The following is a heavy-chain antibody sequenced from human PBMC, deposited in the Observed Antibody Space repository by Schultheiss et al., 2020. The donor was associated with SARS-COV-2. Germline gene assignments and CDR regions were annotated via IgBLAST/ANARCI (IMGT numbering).Heavy chain of an antibody. J-gene: IGHJ4*02. CDR3: ARDLTSTYYDFWSGYYGGYFDY. Sequence: GGSLRLSCAASGFTFSSYSMNWVRQAPGKGLEWVSSISSSSSYIYYADSVNGRFTISRDNAKNSLYLQMNSLRAEDTAVYYCARDLTSTYYDFWSGYYGGYFDYWGQGTLVTVSS. V-gene: IGHV3-21*01. CDR2: ISSSSSYI. D-gene: IGHD3-3*01. CDR1: GFTFSSYS.